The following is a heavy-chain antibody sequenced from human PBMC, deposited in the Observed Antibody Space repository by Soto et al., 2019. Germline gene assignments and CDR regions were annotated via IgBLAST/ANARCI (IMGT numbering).Heavy chain of an antibody. D-gene: IGHD7-27*01. Sequence: PGGSLRLSCAASGFTFSSYAMSWVRQAPGKGLEWVSAISGSGGSTNYADSVKGRFTISRDNSKNTLYLQMNSLRAEDTAVYYCAKDQNWGLLGYFDYWGRGTLVTVSS. CDR2: ISGSGGST. CDR1: GFTFSSYA. J-gene: IGHJ4*02. V-gene: IGHV3-23*01. CDR3: AKDQNWGLLGYFDY.